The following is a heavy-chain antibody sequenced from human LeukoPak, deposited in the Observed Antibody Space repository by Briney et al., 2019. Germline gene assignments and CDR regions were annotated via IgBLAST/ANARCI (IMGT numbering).Heavy chain of an antibody. J-gene: IGHJ1*01. Sequence: GGSLRLSCAASGFTFSNYDMHWVRQATGQGLEWVSGIGTAGDTYYASSVKGRFTISRENAKNSLYLQMKSLRAGDTAVYYCARGSPPFQHWGQGTLVTVSS. CDR2: IGTAGDT. V-gene: IGHV3-13*01. CDR3: ARGSPPFQH. CDR1: GFTFSNYD. D-gene: IGHD3-10*01.